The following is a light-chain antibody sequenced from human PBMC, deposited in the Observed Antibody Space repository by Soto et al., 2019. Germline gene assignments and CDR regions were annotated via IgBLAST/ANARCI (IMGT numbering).Light chain of an antibody. CDR2: DAS. CDR3: QQYNGYFRT. V-gene: IGKV1-5*01. J-gene: IGKJ1*01. CDR1: QNINRW. Sequence: SASVGDRVTITCRASQNINRWLAWYQQKPGKAPNLLIYDASTLESGVPSRFSGSGSGSEFTLTISSLQPDDFATYYCQQYNGYFRTFGQGTKVDIK.